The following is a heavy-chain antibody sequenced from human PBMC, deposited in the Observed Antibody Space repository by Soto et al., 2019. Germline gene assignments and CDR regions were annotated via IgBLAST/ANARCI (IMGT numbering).Heavy chain of an antibody. V-gene: IGHV4-61*08. CDR3: ARLDSSFEYYYYYYYMDV. D-gene: IGHD6-13*01. CDR1: GGYISSGGYY. CDR2: IYYSGST. Sequence: SETLSLTCTVSGGYISSGGYYWSWIRQPPGKGLEWIGYIYYSGSTNYNPSLKSRVTISVDTAKNQFSLKLSSVTAADTAVYYCARLDSSFEYYYYYYYMDVWGKGTTVTVSS. J-gene: IGHJ6*03.